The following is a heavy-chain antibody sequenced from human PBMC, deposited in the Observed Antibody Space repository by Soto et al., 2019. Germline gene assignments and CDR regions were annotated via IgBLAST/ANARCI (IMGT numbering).Heavy chain of an antibody. CDR2: ISPMFGAA. Sequence: QVQLVQSGAEMKKPGSSVKVSCQSSGGTFNTYAMNWVRQAPGQGPEWMGDISPMFGAANYAPKFQGRVTITADCDPGTPYRQCSRLTPDDTALYFCARDVNVHTPAFVYWGQGTLVTVSS. CDR3: ARDVNVHTPAFVY. D-gene: IGHD3-10*02. J-gene: IGHJ4*02. V-gene: IGHV1-69*19. CDR1: GGTFNTYA.